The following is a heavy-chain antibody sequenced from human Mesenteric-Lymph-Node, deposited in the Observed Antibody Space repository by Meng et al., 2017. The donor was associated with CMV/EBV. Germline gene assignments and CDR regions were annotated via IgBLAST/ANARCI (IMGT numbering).Heavy chain of an antibody. D-gene: IGHD2-2*02. J-gene: IGHJ5*02. CDR1: GYTFTSYG. Sequence: ASVKVSCKASGYTFTSYGISWVRQAPGQGLEWMGWISAYNGNTNYAQKLQGRVTMTTDTSTSTAYMELRSLRSDDTAVYYCAREHTVVPAAIRRGWFDPWGQGTLVTVSS. CDR3: AREHTVVPAAIRRGWFDP. CDR2: ISAYNGNT. V-gene: IGHV1-18*01.